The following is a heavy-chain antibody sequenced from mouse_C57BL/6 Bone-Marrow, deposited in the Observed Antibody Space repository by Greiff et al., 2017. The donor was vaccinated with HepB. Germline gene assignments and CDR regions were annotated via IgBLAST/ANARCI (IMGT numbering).Heavy chain of an antibody. CDR3: ARDDGYYGYAMDY. V-gene: IGHV1-69*01. Sequence: VQLQQPGAELVMPGASVKLSCKASGYTFTSYWMHWVKQRPGQGLEWIGEIDPSDSYTNYNQKFKGKSTLTVDKSSSTAYMQLSSLTSEDSDVYYCARDDGYYGYAMDYWGQGTSVTASS. D-gene: IGHD2-3*01. CDR1: GYTFTSYW. CDR2: IDPSDSYT. J-gene: IGHJ4*01.